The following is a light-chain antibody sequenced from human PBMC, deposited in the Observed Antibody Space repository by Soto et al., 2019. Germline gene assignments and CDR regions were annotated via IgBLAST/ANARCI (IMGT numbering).Light chain of an antibody. CDR3: QQYNDWPPLT. CDR1: QTISSW. CDR2: GAS. Sequence: MTQSPSTLSGSVGDRVTITCRASQTISSWLAWYQLTPGQAPRLLIYGASTRATGVPARFSGTGSGTDFTLTISSLQSDDFGVYYCQQYNDWPPLTFGGGTKVEIK. J-gene: IGKJ4*01. V-gene: IGKV3-15*01.